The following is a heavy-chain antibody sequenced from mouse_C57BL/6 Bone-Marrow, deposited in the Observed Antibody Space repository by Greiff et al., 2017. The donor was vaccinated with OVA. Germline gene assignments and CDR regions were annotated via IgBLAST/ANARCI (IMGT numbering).Heavy chain of an antibody. V-gene: IGHV1-81*01. CDR1: GYTVTSYG. CDR3: ARKEYRGGPFAY. D-gene: IGHD2-14*01. CDR2: IYPRSGNT. Sequence: VQLQESGAELARPGASVKLSCKASGYTVTSYGISWVKQRTGQGLEWIGEIYPRSGNTYYNEKFKGKATLTADKSSSTAYMELRSLTSEDSAVYFCARKEYRGGPFAYWGQGTLVTVSA. J-gene: IGHJ3*01.